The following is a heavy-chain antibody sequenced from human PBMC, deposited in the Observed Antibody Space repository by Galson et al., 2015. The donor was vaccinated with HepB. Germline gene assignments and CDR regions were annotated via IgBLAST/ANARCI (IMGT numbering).Heavy chain of an antibody. D-gene: IGHD2/OR15-2a*01. CDR3: ARGNRGLVTPMAV. CDR2: ISPYTGGT. J-gene: IGHJ6*03. CDR1: GDTFSVGYY. Sequence: SVKVSCKASGDTFSVGYYIHWVRQAPGQGLEWMGWISPYTGGTSSAQKFQGRVTLTRGTSIRTVYMELTSLKIDDKAVYYCARGNRGLVTPMAVWGKGTAVTVSS. V-gene: IGHV1-2*02.